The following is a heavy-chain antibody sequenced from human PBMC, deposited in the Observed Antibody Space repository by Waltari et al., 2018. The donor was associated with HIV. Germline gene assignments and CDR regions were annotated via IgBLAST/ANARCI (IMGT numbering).Heavy chain of an antibody. Sequence: EVQLLESGGGLVQPGGSLRLSCAAPGFTFRTDAMRWVRPAPGKGLEWGSAISGSGGSTYYADSVKGRFTISRDNSKNTLYLQMNSLRAEDTAVYYCAKDIAVAGNFLDYWGQGTLVTVSS. D-gene: IGHD6-19*01. CDR3: AKDIAVAGNFLDY. CDR1: GFTFRTDA. CDR2: ISGSGGST. J-gene: IGHJ4*02. V-gene: IGHV3-23*01.